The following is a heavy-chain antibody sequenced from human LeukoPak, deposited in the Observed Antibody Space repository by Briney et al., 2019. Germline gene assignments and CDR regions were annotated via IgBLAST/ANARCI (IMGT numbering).Heavy chain of an antibody. CDR2: IYTSGST. CDR1: GGSISSYY. CDR3: ATNPSSSWYSGAFDY. D-gene: IGHD6-13*01. V-gene: IGHV4-4*07. Sequence: SETLPLTCTVSGGSISSYYWSWIRQPAGKGLEWIGRIYTSGSTNYNPSLKSRVTISVDTSKNQFSLKLSSVTAADTAVYYCATNPSSSWYSGAFDYWGQGTLVTVSS. J-gene: IGHJ4*02.